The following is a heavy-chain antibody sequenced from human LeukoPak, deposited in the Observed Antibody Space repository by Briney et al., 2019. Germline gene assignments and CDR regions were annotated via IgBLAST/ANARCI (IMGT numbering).Heavy chain of an antibody. CDR2: IRPDGSGE. J-gene: IGHJ4*02. V-gene: IGHV3-7*01. CDR1: GFTFSSYW. Sequence: GGSLRLSCVVSGFTFSSYWMSWVRQAPGKGLEWVANIRPDGSGEYYVDSVKGRFTISRDNAKNSLYLQMNSLRAEDTAVYYCAREGTDYWGQGTLVTVSS. D-gene: IGHD1/OR15-1a*01. CDR3: AREGTDY.